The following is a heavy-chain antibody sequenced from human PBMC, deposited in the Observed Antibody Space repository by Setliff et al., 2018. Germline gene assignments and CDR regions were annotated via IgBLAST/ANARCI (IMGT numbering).Heavy chain of an antibody. J-gene: IGHJ4*02. Sequence: PSETLSLTCAVSGYSISSGYYWGWIRQPPGKGLEWIGSIYHSGSTNYNPSLKSRVTISVDTSKNQFSLKLSSVTAADTAVYYCARGGYSRGPPVYYFDYWGQGTLVTVSS. D-gene: IGHD5-12*01. CDR1: GYSISSGYY. CDR2: IYHSGST. CDR3: ARGGYSRGPPVYYFDY. V-gene: IGHV4-38-2*01.